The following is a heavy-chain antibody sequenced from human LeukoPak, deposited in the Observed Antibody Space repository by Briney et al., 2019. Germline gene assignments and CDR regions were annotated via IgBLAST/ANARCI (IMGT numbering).Heavy chain of an antibody. Sequence: SVKVSCKASGGTFSSYAISLVRQAPGQGLEWMGGIIPIFGTANYAQKFQGRVTITADESTSTAYMELSSLRSEDTAVYYCAKLIYYYDSSGYLPDSDYWGQGTLVTVSS. J-gene: IGHJ4*02. CDR2: IIPIFGTA. CDR1: GGTFSSYA. D-gene: IGHD3-22*01. CDR3: AKLIYYYDSSGYLPDSDY. V-gene: IGHV1-69*13.